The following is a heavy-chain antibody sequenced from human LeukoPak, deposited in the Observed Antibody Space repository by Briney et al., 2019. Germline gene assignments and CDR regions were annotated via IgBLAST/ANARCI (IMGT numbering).Heavy chain of an antibody. CDR1: GYTFTSYY. J-gene: IGHJ6*03. V-gene: IGHV1-46*01. Sequence: GASVKVSCKASGYTFTSYYMHWVRQAPGQGLEWMGIINPSGGSTSYAQKFQGRVTMTRDMSTSTVYMELSGLRSEDTAVYYCARGNYDFWSGYYGYYMDVWGKGTTVTVSS. CDR3: ARGNYDFWSGYYGYYMDV. D-gene: IGHD3-3*01. CDR2: INPSGGST.